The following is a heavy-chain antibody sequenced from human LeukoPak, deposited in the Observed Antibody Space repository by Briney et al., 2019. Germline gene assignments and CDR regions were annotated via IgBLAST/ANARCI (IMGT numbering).Heavy chain of an antibody. J-gene: IGHJ5*02. D-gene: IGHD3-9*01. CDR1: GYTFATHW. CDR3: ARHGRPLDGILTGVPHPSHH. V-gene: IGHV5-51*01. CDR2: IYPGDSDT. Sequence: GESLKISCEGSGYTFATHWIAWVRQMPGRGLEYMCIIYPGDSDTKYSPSLQGQVTISADKSSNTAYLQWSRLKASDTALYFCARHGRPLDGILTGVPHPSHHWGRRTLVSVSS.